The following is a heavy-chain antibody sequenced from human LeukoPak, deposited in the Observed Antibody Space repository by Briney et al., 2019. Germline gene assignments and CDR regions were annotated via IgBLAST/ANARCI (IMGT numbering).Heavy chain of an antibody. CDR1: GFTFSSYW. CDR2: IKQDGSEK. CDR3: ARDAPPEYYYDSSGQDY. V-gene: IGHV3-7*01. Sequence: GGSLRLSCAASGFTFSSYWMSWVRQAPGKGLEWVANIKQDGSEKYYVDSVKGRFTISRDNAKNSLYLQMNSLRAEDTAVYYCARDAPPEYYYDSSGQDYWGQGTLVTVSS. D-gene: IGHD3-22*01. J-gene: IGHJ4*02.